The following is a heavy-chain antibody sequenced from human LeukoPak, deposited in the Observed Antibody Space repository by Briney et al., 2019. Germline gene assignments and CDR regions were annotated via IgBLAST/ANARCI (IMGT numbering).Heavy chain of an antibody. D-gene: IGHD3-22*01. CDR1: GFTFSSYG. Sequence: GGSLRLSCAASGFTFSSYGMHWVRQAPGMGLEWVAVISYDGSNKYYADSVKGRFTISRDNSKNTLYLQMNSLRAEDTAVYYCAKDRYDSSEGWIDYWGQGTLVTVSS. J-gene: IGHJ4*02. CDR2: ISYDGSNK. CDR3: AKDRYDSSEGWIDY. V-gene: IGHV3-30*18.